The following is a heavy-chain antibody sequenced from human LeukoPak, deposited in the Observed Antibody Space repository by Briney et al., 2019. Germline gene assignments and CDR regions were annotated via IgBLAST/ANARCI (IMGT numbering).Heavy chain of an antibody. Sequence: GGSLRLSCAASGFTFSSYSMNWVRQAPGKGLQWVSTITASGTDTFYADSVKGRFTISRDNSKNTLSPQMNSLRAEDTALYYCAKYSSGWVNDYWGQGTLVTVSS. D-gene: IGHD6-19*01. CDR2: ITASGTDT. V-gene: IGHV3-23*01. J-gene: IGHJ4*02. CDR1: GFTFSSYS. CDR3: AKYSSGWVNDY.